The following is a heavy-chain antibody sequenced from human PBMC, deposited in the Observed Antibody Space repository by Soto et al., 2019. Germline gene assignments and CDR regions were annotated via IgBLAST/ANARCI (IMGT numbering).Heavy chain of an antibody. J-gene: IGHJ5*02. D-gene: IGHD4-17*01. CDR1: GFSLSNARMG. V-gene: IGHV2-26*01. Sequence: QVTLKESGPVLVKPTETLTLTCTVSGFSLSNARMGVSWIRQPPGKALEWLAHIFSNDEKSYSTSLKSRLTISKDTSKSQVVLTMTTMDPVDTATYYCARGDYGDELRSWGQGTLVTVSS. CDR3: ARGDYGDELRS. CDR2: IFSNDEK.